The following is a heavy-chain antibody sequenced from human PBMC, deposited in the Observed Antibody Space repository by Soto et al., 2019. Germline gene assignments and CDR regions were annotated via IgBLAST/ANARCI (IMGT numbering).Heavy chain of an antibody. CDR2: LSPGDER. J-gene: IGHJ6*02. Sequence: QVQLQESGPGLVKPSETLSLTCTVSGAPITTTMWWAWVRLPPGKGLEWIGELSPGDERSSNPSLVGRFTLSLDKSTNHSSLTLTSGTAANTAIYYCATQTRSYPRGVWGRGTSVTVSS. CDR3: ATQTRSYPRGV. CDR1: GAPITTTMW. V-gene: IGHV4-4*02.